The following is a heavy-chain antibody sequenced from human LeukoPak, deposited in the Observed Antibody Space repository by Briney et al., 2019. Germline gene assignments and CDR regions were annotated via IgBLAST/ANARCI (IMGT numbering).Heavy chain of an antibody. J-gene: IGHJ3*02. Sequence: GGSLRLSCAASGFTFSSYSMNWVRQAPGQGLEWVSFTSSSSSRISYSDSLKGRFTISRDKAKNSLSLQMNSLSAEDTAVYYCARGGGGEGAFDIWGQGTMVTVSS. CDR1: GFTFSSYS. D-gene: IGHD2-15*01. CDR3: ARGGGGEGAFDI. CDR2: TSSSSSRI. V-gene: IGHV3-21*01.